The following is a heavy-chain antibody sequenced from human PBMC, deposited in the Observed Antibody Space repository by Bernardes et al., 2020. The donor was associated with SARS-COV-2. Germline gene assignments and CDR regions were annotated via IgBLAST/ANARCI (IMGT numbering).Heavy chain of an antibody. D-gene: IGHD3-3*02. CDR2: IYYTGTT. CDR1: GGSISSTSFY. CDR3: ARQDSINWFDS. J-gene: IGHJ5*01. Sequence: SETLSLTCSVSGGSISSTSFYWGWIRQPPGKGLEWIGTIYYTGTTCYNPSLKSRVTISVDTSKNQFSLKLTSVTAADTAVYYCARQDSINWFDSWGQGTLVTVSS. V-gene: IGHV4-39*01.